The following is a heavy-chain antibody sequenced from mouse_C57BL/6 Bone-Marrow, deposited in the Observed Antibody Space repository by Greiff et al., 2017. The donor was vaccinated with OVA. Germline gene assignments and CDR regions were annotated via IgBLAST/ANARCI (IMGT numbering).Heavy chain of an antibody. CDR1: GFSLTSYG. CDR2: IWSGGST. D-gene: IGHD1-1*01. V-gene: IGHV2-2*01. Sequence: QVQLQQSGPGLVQPSQSLSITCTVSGFSLTSYGVHWVRQSPGKGLEWLGVIWSGGSTDYNAAFISRLSISKNKSKSQVFFKMNSLQADDTAIYYCAREDYYGSSALAYWGQGTTLTVSS. CDR3: AREDYYGSSALAY. J-gene: IGHJ2*01.